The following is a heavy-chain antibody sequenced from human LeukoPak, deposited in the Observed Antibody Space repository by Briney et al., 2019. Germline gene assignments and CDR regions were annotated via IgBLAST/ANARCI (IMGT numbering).Heavy chain of an antibody. V-gene: IGHV3-23*01. CDR3: AKGSRGSCSRTYCYPFDY. CDR2: ISGSDAGT. J-gene: IGHJ4*02. D-gene: IGHD2-2*01. Sequence: GGSLRLSCAASGFSFSSYWMSWVRQIPGKGLEWVSAISGSDAGTYYADSVKGRFTISRDNSKNTLYLQMNRLRAEDTAVYYCAKGSRGSCSRTYCYPFDYWGQGTLVTVSS. CDR1: GFSFSSYW.